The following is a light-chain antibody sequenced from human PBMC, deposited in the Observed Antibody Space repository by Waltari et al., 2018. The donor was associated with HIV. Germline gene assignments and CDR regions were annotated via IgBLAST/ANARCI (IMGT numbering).Light chain of an antibody. V-gene: IGKV3-20*01. CDR3: QHYTSSPTWT. CDR1: QSVSSD. J-gene: IGKJ1*01. Sequence: IVLTKSPGTLSLSPGERATFSGRSSQSVSSDLAWYHQRPCQAPRLLIYGASTRATGIPDRFSGSGSGTDFTLTINSLEPEDFAVYYCQHYTSSPTWTFGQGTKVEIK. CDR2: GAS.